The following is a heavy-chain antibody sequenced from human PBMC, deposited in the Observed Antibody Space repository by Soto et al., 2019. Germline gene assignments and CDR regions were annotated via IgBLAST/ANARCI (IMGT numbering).Heavy chain of an antibody. J-gene: IGHJ5*02. Sequence: PSETLSLTCTVSGGSISSSYWSWIRQPPGKGLEWIGEINHSGSTNYNPSLKSRVTISVDTSKNQFSLKLSSVTAADTAVYYCARGAEQLATSGWFDPWGQGTLVTVSS. CDR2: INHSGST. CDR1: GGSISSSY. V-gene: IGHV4-34*01. CDR3: ARGAEQLATSGWFDP. D-gene: IGHD6-13*01.